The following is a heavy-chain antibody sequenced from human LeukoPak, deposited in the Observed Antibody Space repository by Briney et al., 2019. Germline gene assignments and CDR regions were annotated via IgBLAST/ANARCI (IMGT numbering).Heavy chain of an antibody. D-gene: IGHD3-22*01. Sequence: GGSLRLSCAASGFTFSNHAMSWVRQAPGKGLEWVSAMIGSGSSTSYAGSVKGRFTISRDNAKNSLYLQMNSLRAEDTAVYYCAGVPRITMIVAHAFDIWGQGTMVTVSS. CDR2: MIGSGSST. J-gene: IGHJ3*02. CDR1: GFTFSNHA. V-gene: IGHV3-23*01. CDR3: AGVPRITMIVAHAFDI.